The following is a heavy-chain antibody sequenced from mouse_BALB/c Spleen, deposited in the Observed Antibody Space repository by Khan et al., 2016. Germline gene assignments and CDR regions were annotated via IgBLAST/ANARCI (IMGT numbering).Heavy chain of an antibody. J-gene: IGHJ3*01. Sequence: VQLQQPGAELVKPGASVKLSCTASGFNIKDTYMHWVKQRPEQGLEWIGRIDPANGNTKYDPKFQGKATITADTSSNTAYLQLSSLTSEDTDVYYCARSPYDYDVGFAYWGQGTLVTVSA. V-gene: IGHV14-3*02. CDR2: IDPANGNT. CDR1: GFNIKDTY. D-gene: IGHD2-4*01. CDR3: ARSPYDYDVGFAY.